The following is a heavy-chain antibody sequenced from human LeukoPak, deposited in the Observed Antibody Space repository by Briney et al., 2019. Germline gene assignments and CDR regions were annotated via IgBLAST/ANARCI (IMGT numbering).Heavy chain of an antibody. CDR3: AKERGHPLPNLHMDV. Sequence: PGGSLRLSCAASGFTFSSYAMSWVRQAPGKGLEWVSTIIATGDGTFYTDSVRGRFTISRDSSNNTLYMQMNSLRADDTAVYYCAKERGHPLPNLHMDVWGKGTTVTVSS. CDR1: GFTFSSYA. D-gene: IGHD4/OR15-4a*01. V-gene: IGHV3-23*01. CDR2: IIATGDGT. J-gene: IGHJ6*03.